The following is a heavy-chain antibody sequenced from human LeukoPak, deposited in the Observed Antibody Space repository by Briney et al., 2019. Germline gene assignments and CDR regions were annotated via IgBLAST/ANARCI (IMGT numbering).Heavy chain of an antibody. D-gene: IGHD3-10*01. CDR1: GFAFSSYA. Sequence: QPGGSLRLSCAACGFAFSSYAMSWLRQAPGKGLEWVSTIHDDGGKSYYADSVKGRFTISRDNSRNTLNLQMDGLRAEDTALYYCARDWRSQGKDTSGSYFAPLDHWGQGTQVTVSS. V-gene: IGHV3-23*01. CDR3: ARDWRSQGKDTSGSYFAPLDH. CDR2: IHDDGGKS. J-gene: IGHJ4*02.